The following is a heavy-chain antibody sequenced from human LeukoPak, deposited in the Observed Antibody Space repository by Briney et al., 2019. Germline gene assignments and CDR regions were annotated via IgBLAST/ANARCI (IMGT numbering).Heavy chain of an antibody. CDR1: GYTFTSYA. J-gene: IGHJ4*02. CDR3: ARDLSYGSGSYRPDH. D-gene: IGHD3-10*01. Sequence: ASVKVSCKASGYTFTSYAMHWVRQAPGQRLEWMGWINAGNGNTKYSQKFQGRVTITRDTSASTAYMELSSLRSEDTAVYYCARDLSYGSGSYRPDHWGQGTLVTVSS. CDR2: INAGNGNT. V-gene: IGHV1-3*01.